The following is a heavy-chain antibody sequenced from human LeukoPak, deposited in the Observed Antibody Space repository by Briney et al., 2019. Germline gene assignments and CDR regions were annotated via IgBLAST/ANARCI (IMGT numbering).Heavy chain of an antibody. Sequence: MSSETLSLTCTVSGGSISSGGYYWSWIRQPPGKGLEWIGYIYHSGSTYYNPSLKSRVTISVDRSKNQFSLRLSSVTAADTAVYYCARILRYCSSTSCYQRFLDYWGQGTLVTVSS. V-gene: IGHV4-30-2*01. CDR3: ARILRYCSSTSCYQRFLDY. CDR2: IYHSGST. CDR1: GGSISSGGYY. D-gene: IGHD2-2*01. J-gene: IGHJ4*02.